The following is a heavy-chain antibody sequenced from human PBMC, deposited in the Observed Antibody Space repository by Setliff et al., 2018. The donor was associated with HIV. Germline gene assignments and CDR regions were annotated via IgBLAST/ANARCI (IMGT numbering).Heavy chain of an antibody. CDR1: GGSFSGYY. D-gene: IGHD3-3*01. J-gene: IGHJ3*02. V-gene: IGHV4-34*01. Sequence: PSETLSLTCAVYGGSFSGYYWSWIRQPPGKGLEWIGEINHSGSTNYNPSLKSRVTISVDTSKNQFSLKLSSVTAADTAVYYCAGAGTYDFWSGLSGGAFDIWGQGTMVTVSS. CDR2: INHSGST. CDR3: AGAGTYDFWSGLSGGAFDI.